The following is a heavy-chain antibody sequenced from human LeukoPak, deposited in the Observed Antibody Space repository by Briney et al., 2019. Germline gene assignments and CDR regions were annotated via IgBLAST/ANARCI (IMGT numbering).Heavy chain of an antibody. CDR3: AKDKYGGYYYYYMDV. D-gene: IGHD4-23*01. Sequence: GESLKISCAASGFSFSSYAMSWVRQAPGKGLEWVSAISGSGGSTYYADSVKGRFTISRDNSKNTLYLQMNSLRAEDTAVYYCAKDKYGGYYYYYMDVWGKGTTVTVSS. CDR1: GFSFSSYA. V-gene: IGHV3-23*01. J-gene: IGHJ6*03. CDR2: ISGSGGST.